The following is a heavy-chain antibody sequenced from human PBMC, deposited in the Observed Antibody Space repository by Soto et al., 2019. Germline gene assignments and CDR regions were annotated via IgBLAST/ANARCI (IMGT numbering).Heavy chain of an antibody. CDR3: ARIPAAFNWFDP. V-gene: IGHV1-18*01. CDR2: ISAYNGNT. J-gene: IGHJ5*02. CDR1: GYTFTSYG. Sequence: ASGKVSCKASGYTFTSYGISWVRQAPGQGLEWMGWISAYNGNTNYAQKLQGRVTMTTDTSTSAAYMELRSLRSDDTAVYYCARIPAAFNWFDPWGQGTLVTVSS. D-gene: IGHD2-2*01.